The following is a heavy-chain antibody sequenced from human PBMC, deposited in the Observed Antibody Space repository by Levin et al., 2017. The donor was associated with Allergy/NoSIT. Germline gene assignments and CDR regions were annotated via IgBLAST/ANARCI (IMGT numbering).Heavy chain of an antibody. CDR2: INTNTGNP. V-gene: IGHV7-4-1*01. D-gene: IGHD6-13*01. CDR1: GYRFPSYT. Sequence: ASVKVSCKASGYRFPSYTINWVRQAPGQGLEWMGWINTNTGNPTYAQGFTGRFVFSVDTSVRTAYLEIRSLKSDDTALYYCARGGAAAGMNEYWGQGTLVTVSS. CDR3: ARGGAAAGMNEY. J-gene: IGHJ4*02.